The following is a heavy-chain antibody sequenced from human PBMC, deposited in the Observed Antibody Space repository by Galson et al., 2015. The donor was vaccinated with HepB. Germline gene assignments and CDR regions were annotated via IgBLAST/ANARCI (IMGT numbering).Heavy chain of an antibody. CDR2: ISYDGGNK. J-gene: IGHJ3*02. CDR1: GFTFSSYG. D-gene: IGHD2-8*01. V-gene: IGHV3-30*18. CDR3: AKSPPNGDDAFDI. Sequence: SLRLSCAASGFTFSSYGMHWVRQAPGKGLEWVAVISYDGGNKYYADSVKGRFTISRDNSKNTLYLQMNSLRAEDTAVYYCAKSPPNGDDAFDIWGQGTMVTVSS.